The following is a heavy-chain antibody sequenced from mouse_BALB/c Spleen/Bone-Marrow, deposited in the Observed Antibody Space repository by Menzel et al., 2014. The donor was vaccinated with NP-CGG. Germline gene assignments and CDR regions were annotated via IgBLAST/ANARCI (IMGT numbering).Heavy chain of an antibody. V-gene: IGHV7-3*02. CDR1: GFTFTDYF. Sequence: DVHLVESGGGLVQPGGSLRLSCATSGFTFTDYFMTWVRQPPGKALEWLGFIRNKANGYTTEYSASVKGRFTISRNNSQSILYLQMNTLRAEGSATYYCARGYYDDYWGQGTTLTVSS. J-gene: IGHJ2*01. D-gene: IGHD2-4*01. CDR3: ARGYYDDY. CDR2: IRNKANGYTT.